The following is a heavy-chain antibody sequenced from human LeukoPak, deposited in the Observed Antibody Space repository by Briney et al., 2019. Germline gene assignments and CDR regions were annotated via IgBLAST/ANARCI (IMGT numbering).Heavy chain of an antibody. D-gene: IGHD4-11*01. Sequence: GGSLRLSCAASGFTFSSYSMNWVRQAPGKGLEWVSYISSSSSTIYYADSVKGRFTISRDNAKNSLYLQMNSLRAEDTAVYYCARGRAYSNYVSDYWGQGILVTVSS. V-gene: IGHV3-48*04. CDR2: ISSSSSTI. J-gene: IGHJ4*02. CDR1: GFTFSSYS. CDR3: ARGRAYSNYVSDY.